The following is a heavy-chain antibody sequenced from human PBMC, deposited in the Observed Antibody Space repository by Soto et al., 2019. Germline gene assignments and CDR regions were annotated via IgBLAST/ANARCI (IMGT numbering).Heavy chain of an antibody. CDR3: ARDPSSNYDILTGRRYFDL. D-gene: IGHD3-9*01. J-gene: IGHJ2*01. CDR2: INAGNGST. Sequence: ASVKVSCKASGYTFAIYTRHWVRQAPGQRLEWMGWINAGNGSTKYSQKFQGRVTITRDTSASTVYMDLSSLRSEDTAVYYCARDPSSNYDILTGRRYFDLWGRGTLLTVSS. V-gene: IGHV1-3*01. CDR1: GYTFAIYT.